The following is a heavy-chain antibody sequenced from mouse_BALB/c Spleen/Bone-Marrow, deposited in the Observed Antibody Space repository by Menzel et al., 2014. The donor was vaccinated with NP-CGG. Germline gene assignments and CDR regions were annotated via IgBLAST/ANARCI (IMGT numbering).Heavy chain of an antibody. J-gene: IGHJ1*01. CDR2: INPDSSTI. Sequence: EVQLQESGGGMVQPGGSLKLSCAASGFDFSRYWMSWVRQAPGKGLEWIGEINPDSSTINYTPSLKDKFIISRDNAKNTLYLQMSKVRSEDTALYYCARLNYYGNLFVWGAGTTVTVSS. CDR1: GFDFSRYW. D-gene: IGHD1-1*01. V-gene: IGHV4-1*02. CDR3: ARLNYYGNLFV.